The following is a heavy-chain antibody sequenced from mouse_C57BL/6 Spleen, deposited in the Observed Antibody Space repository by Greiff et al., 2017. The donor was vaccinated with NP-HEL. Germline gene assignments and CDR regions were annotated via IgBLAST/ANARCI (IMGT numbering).Heavy chain of an antibody. Sequence: QVQLQQSGAELVRPGSSVKLSCKASGYTFTSYWMDWVKQRPGQGLEWIGNIYPSDSETHYNQKFKDKATLTVDKSSSTAYIQLSSLTSEDSAVYYCARSYSNFFAYWGQGTLVTVSA. CDR1: GYTFTSYW. J-gene: IGHJ3*01. D-gene: IGHD2-5*01. CDR3: ARSYSNFFAY. V-gene: IGHV1-61*01. CDR2: IYPSDSET.